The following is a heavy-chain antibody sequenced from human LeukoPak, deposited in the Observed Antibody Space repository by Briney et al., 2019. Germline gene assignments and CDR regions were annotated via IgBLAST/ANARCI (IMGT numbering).Heavy chain of an antibody. J-gene: IGHJ4*02. CDR3: ARSMYCGGDCYYYFDY. V-gene: IGHV3-74*01. D-gene: IGHD2-21*02. CDR2: INSDGTIV. Sequence: GGSLRLSCAASGFTFSSYWMHWVRQAPGKGLVWVSRINSDGTIVGYADSVKGRFTISRDNAKNTLYLQMNSLRADDTAVYYCARSMYCGGDCYYYFDYWGQGTLVTVAS. CDR1: GFTFSSYW.